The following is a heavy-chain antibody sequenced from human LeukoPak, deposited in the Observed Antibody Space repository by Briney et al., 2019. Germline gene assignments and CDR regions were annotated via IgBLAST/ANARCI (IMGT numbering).Heavy chain of an antibody. CDR1: GFTFRSYG. D-gene: IGHD6-6*01. V-gene: IGHV3-33*01. CDR3: ARESSSGGFDV. CDR2: IWYDGSNE. Sequence: GGSLRLSCAASGFTFRSYGMHWVRQAPGKGLEWVAIIWYDGSNEYYADSVKGRFTISRDNSKNTLSLQMNSLRAEDTAVYYCARESSSGGFDVWGQGTMVIVSS. J-gene: IGHJ3*01.